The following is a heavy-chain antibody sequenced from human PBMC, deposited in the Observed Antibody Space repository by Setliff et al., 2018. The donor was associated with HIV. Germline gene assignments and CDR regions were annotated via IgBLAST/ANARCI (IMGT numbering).Heavy chain of an antibody. Sequence: SETLSLTCTVSGGSISSYYWSLIRQPPGKGLEWIGYIYYSGSTNYNPSLKSRVTISVDTSKKQFSLNLSSVTAADTAVYFCARGYSASYGRFDPWGQGTLVTVSS. CDR2: IYYSGST. J-gene: IGHJ5*02. CDR1: GGSISSYY. V-gene: IGHV4-59*12. D-gene: IGHD1-26*01. CDR3: ARGYSASYGRFDP.